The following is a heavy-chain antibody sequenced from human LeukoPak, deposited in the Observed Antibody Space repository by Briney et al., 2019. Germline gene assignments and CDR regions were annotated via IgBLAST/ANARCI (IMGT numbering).Heavy chain of an antibody. CDR1: GFTFSSYW. Sequence: QPGGSLRLSCAASGFTFSSYWMHWVRQAPGKGLVWVSRIDSDGSSTSYADSVKGRFTISRDNAKNTLYLQMNSLRAEDTAVYYCARVTSSRFYDAFDIWGQGTMVTVSS. V-gene: IGHV3-74*01. CDR3: ARVTSSRFYDAFDI. CDR2: IDSDGSST. D-gene: IGHD6-19*01. J-gene: IGHJ3*02.